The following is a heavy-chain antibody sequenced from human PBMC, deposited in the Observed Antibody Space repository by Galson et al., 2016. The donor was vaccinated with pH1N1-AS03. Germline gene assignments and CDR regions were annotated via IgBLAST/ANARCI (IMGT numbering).Heavy chain of an antibody. Sequence: SVKVSCKASGYTFTAHWIHWVRQALGQGPEWMGWINPNGGDTEYAQKFQGRVTMTRDTSTTTAYLELSGLRSDDTAVYSCATSRHYYGSSGPTTPDGLDVWGQGTTVTVSS. CDR3: ATSRHYYGSSGPTTPDGLDV. J-gene: IGHJ6*02. V-gene: IGHV1-2*02. D-gene: IGHD3-22*01. CDR2: INPNGGDT. CDR1: GYTFTAHW.